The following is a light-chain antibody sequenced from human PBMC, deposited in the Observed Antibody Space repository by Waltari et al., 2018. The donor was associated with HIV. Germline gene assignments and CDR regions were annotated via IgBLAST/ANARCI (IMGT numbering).Light chain of an antibody. V-gene: IGLV2-8*01. Sequence: QSALTQPPSASGSPGQSVTISCTGTSRDIGGYNYVSWYQQRPGKAPKLMIYEVHSLPSGVPDRFTGSKSGNTASLTVSGLQAEDEADYYCTSYAGSNVYVFGTGTKVTV. J-gene: IGLJ1*01. CDR1: SRDIGGYNY. CDR3: TSYAGSNVYV. CDR2: EVH.